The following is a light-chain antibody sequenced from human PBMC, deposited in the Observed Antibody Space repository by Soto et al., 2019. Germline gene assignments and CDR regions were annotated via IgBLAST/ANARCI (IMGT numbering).Light chain of an antibody. CDR1: QSMNRY. Sequence: DIQMTQSPSSLSASVGDRVTITCRASQSMNRYLSWYQQKPGEAPNLLIYAASHLQSGVPSRFSGSGSGTEFTPTISSLQPEDFATYYCQQSYTTPRTFGQGTKVDIK. CDR3: QQSYTTPRT. J-gene: IGKJ1*01. V-gene: IGKV1-39*01. CDR2: AAS.